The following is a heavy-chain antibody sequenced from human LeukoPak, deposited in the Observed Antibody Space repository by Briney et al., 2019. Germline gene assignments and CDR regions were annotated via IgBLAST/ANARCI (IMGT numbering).Heavy chain of an antibody. V-gene: IGHV4-34*01. D-gene: IGHD3-10*01. CDR1: GGSFSGYY. CDR3: ARRVGFYGSGSLNYFDP. J-gene: IGHJ5*01. Sequence: TTSETLSLTCAVYGGSFSGYYWSWIRQPPGKGLEWIGEINHSGSTNYNPSLKSRVTISVDTSKNQFSLKLTSVTASDTAVYLCARRVGFYGSGSLNYFDPWGQGILVSVS. CDR2: INHSGST.